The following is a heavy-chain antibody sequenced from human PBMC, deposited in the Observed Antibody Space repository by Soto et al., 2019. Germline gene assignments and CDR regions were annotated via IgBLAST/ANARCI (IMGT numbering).Heavy chain of an antibody. CDR3: ATLQGTYYYGSGSYYLPY. Sequence: GGSLRLSCAASGFTFSSYVMSWVRQAPGKGLEWVSAISGSGGSTYYADSVKGRFTISRDNSKNTLYLQMNSLRAEDTAVYYCATLQGTYYYGSGSYYLPYWGQGTLLTVSS. CDR1: GFTFSSYV. CDR2: ISGSGGST. D-gene: IGHD3-10*01. V-gene: IGHV3-23*01. J-gene: IGHJ4*02.